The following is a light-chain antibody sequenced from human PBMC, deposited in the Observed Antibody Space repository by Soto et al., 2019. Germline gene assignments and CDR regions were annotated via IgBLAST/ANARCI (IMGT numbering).Light chain of an antibody. CDR2: EVN. CDR1: SSDVGAYKY. CDR3: SSYTRQSTYI. Sequence: QSTQTNPASVSGSPGQSITISCTGTSSDVGAYKYVSWFQQYPGKVPKLIIYEVNERPSGVSNRFSASKSGNTASLTISGLQAEDEAEYYCSSYTRQSTYIFGTGTKVTVL. V-gene: IGLV2-14*03. J-gene: IGLJ1*01.